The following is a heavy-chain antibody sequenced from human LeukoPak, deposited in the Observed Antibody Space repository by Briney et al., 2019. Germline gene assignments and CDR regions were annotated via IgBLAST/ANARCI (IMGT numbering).Heavy chain of an antibody. D-gene: IGHD5/OR15-5a*01. CDR2: IKSKTDGGTT. J-gene: IGHJ3*02. CDR3: TTDALYAGCAFDI. V-gene: IGHV3-15*01. Sequence: PGGSLRLSCAASGFTFSSYSMNWVRQAPGKGLEWVGRIKSKTDGGTTDYAAPVKGRFTISRDDSKNTLYLQMNSLKTEDTAVYYCTTDALYAGCAFDIWGQGTMVTVSS. CDR1: GFTFSSYS.